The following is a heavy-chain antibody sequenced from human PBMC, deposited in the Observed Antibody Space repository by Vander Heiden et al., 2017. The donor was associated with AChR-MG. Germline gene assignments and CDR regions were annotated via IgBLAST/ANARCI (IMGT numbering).Heavy chain of an antibody. Sequence: QVQLVESGGGLVKPGGSLRLSCAASGFTFSDDYMSWIRQAPGKGLEWVSYITSSGSTMYYADSVKGQFTISRDNAKNSLYLQMNSLRAEDTAVYYCARRLQSTRAFDIWGQGTVVTVSS. CDR3: ARRLQSTRAFDI. CDR1: GFTFSDDY. J-gene: IGHJ3*02. V-gene: IGHV3-11*01. CDR2: ITSSGSTM. D-gene: IGHD6-25*01.